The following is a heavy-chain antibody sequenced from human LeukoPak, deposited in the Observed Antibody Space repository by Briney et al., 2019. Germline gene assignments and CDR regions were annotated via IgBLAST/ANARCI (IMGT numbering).Heavy chain of an antibody. Sequence: SETLSLTCTVSGGSISSGDYYWSWIRQPPGKGLEWIGYIYYSGSTYYNPSLKSRVTISVDTSKNQFSLKLSSVTAADTAVYYCASGLFYPGPVGYWGQGTLVTVSS. J-gene: IGHJ4*02. D-gene: IGHD3-16*02. CDR3: ASGLFYPGPVGY. V-gene: IGHV4-30-4*01. CDR2: IYYSGST. CDR1: GGSISSGDYY.